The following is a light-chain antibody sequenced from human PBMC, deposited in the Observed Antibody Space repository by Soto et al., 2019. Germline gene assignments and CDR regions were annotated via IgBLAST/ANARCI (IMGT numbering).Light chain of an antibody. CDR1: QGIRND. Sequence: AIQMTQSPSSLSASVGDRVTITCRASQGIRNDLGWYQQKPGKAPKLLIYAASSLQSGVPSRFSGSGSGTDFTLTISSLQPEDCATSYCLQAYNYPWTFGQGTKVEIK. CDR2: AAS. J-gene: IGKJ1*01. V-gene: IGKV1-6*01. CDR3: LQAYNYPWT.